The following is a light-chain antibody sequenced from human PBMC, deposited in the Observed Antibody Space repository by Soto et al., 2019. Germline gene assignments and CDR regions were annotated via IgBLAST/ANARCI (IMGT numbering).Light chain of an antibody. CDR3: QQSYSTPRT. Sequence: DIQMTQSPSSLSASVGDRVSITCRASQTIITYLNWYQQKPGKAPQLLISAASNLQSGVPSRFSGSGSETGFTLTISSVQPEDFATYYCQQSYSTPRTFGQGTKLEIK. V-gene: IGKV1-39*01. J-gene: IGKJ2*01. CDR1: QTIITY. CDR2: AAS.